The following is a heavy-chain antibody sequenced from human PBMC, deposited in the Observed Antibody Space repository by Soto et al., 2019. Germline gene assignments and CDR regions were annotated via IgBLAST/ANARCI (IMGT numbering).Heavy chain of an antibody. J-gene: IGHJ5*01. D-gene: IGHD3-10*02. V-gene: IGHV3-74*01. Sequence: EVQLVESGGGLVQPGGSLRLSCEASRGAFGDYWMHWVRQAPGKGLVWVSRINRDANDIIYADSVKGRFTASRDNAKNMVFLQMTSLRVDDTAVYYCSRDVPPDWFDSWGQGTLVTVSS. CDR3: SRDVPPDWFDS. CDR1: RGAFGDYW. CDR2: INRDANDI.